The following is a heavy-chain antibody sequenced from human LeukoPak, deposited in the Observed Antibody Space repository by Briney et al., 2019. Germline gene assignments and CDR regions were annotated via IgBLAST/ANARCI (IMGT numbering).Heavy chain of an antibody. D-gene: IGHD1-1*01. CDR3: ARDPVPATARHFDY. V-gene: IGHV3-23*01. J-gene: IGHJ4*02. CDR1: GFTFSNFA. CDR2: MSSVT. Sequence: PGGSLRLSCAASGFTFSNFAMSWVRQAPGKGLEWVSAMSSVTYYADSVKGRFTISRDNSKNTLYLQMNSLRGEDTGVYYCARDPVPATARHFDYWGQGTLVTVSS.